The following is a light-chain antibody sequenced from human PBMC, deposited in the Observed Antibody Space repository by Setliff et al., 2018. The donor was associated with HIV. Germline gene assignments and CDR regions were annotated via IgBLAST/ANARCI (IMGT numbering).Light chain of an antibody. Sequence: QSVLTQPASVSWSPGQSITVSCTGTSSDIGAFDFVSWYRQHPGKAPELMIYDVTNRPSGVSHRFSGSKSGNTASLTISGLQAEDEADYYCASYANSDVFIFGSGTKVTVL. V-gene: IGLV2-14*03. CDR1: SSDIGAFDF. CDR3: ASYANSDVFI. CDR2: DVT. J-gene: IGLJ1*01.